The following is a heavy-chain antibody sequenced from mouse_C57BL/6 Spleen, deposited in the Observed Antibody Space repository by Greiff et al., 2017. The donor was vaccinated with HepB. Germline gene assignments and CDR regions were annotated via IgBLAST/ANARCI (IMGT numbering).Heavy chain of an antibody. CDR1: GFTFSSYT. J-gene: IGHJ4*01. Sequence: EVMLVESGGGLVKPGGSLKLSCAASGFTFSSYTMSWVRQTPEKRLEWVATISGGGGNTYYPDSVKGRFTISRDNAKNTLYLQMSSLRSEDTALYYCARAAAQATSYAMDYWGQGTSVTVSS. D-gene: IGHD3-2*02. V-gene: IGHV5-9*01. CDR3: ARAAAQATSYAMDY. CDR2: ISGGGGNT.